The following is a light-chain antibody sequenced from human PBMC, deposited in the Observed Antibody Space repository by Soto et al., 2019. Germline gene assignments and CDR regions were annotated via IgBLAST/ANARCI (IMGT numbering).Light chain of an antibody. Sequence: DIQMTQSPSTLSASVGDRVTITCRATQSITSRLAWYQQKPGKAPKLLIYDASSLESEVPSRFSGSASGTEFTLTNSSLQPDDFATYYCQQYNTYPYTFGQGTKLESK. CDR1: QSITSR. CDR3: QQYNTYPYT. V-gene: IGKV1-5*01. J-gene: IGKJ2*01. CDR2: DAS.